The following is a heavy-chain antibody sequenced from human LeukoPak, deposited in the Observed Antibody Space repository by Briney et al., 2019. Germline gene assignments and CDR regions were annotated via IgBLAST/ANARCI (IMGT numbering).Heavy chain of an antibody. J-gene: IGHJ4*02. CDR3: ARGGGYSGYDFGY. Sequence: SGTLSLTCTVSGGSISSYYWSWIRQPPGKGLEWIGYIYYSGSTNYNPSLKSRVTISVDTSKNQFSLHLSSVTAADPAVYYCARGGGYSGYDFGYWGQGTLVTVSS. CDR2: IYYSGST. CDR1: GGSISSYY. V-gene: IGHV4-59*01. D-gene: IGHD5-12*01.